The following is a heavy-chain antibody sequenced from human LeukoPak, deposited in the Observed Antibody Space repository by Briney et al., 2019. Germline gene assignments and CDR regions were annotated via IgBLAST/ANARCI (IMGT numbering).Heavy chain of an antibody. V-gene: IGHV3-23*01. CDR3: AFNHLFDY. J-gene: IGHJ4*02. CDR1: AFTFSRYA. CDR2: ISGSGDST. D-gene: IGHD1-14*01. Sequence: GGSLRLSCAASAFTFSRYAMSWVRQAPEKGLEWVSAISGSGDSTYYADSVKGRFTISRDNSKNTLYLQMNSLRAEDTAVYYCAFNHLFDYWGQGTLVTVSS.